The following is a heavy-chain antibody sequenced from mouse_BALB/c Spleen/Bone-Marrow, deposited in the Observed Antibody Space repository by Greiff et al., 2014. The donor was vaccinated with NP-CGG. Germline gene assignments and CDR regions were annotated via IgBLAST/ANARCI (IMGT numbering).Heavy chain of an antibody. J-gene: IGHJ3*01. V-gene: IGHV4-1*02. CDR1: GFDFSRYW. D-gene: IGHD2-3*01. CDR3: AGNGYYDWIAY. CDR2: INPDSSTI. Sequence: EVQLVESGGGLVQPGGSLKLSCAASGFDFSRYWMTWVRQAPGKGLEWIGEINPDSSTINYTPSLKDKFIISRDNAKNTLYLRMSKVRSEVTALYYCAGNGYYDWIAYWGQGTLVTVSA.